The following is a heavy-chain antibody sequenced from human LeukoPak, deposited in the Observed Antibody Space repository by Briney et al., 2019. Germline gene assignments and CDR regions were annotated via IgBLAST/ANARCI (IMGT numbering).Heavy chain of an antibody. D-gene: IGHD3-10*01. Sequence: SETLSLTCAVSGGSVSSGNYYWSWIRQPPGKGLEWIGYIFYSGSIKYNPSLQSRVTILRDTSKNQFSLKMTSVTAADTAVYYCSRSEGVYYGSGSSGTYYPHWFDPWGQGTLVIVSS. V-gene: IGHV4-61*01. CDR1: GGSVSSGNYY. CDR2: IFYSGSI. J-gene: IGHJ5*02. CDR3: SRSEGVYYGSGSSGTYYPHWFDP.